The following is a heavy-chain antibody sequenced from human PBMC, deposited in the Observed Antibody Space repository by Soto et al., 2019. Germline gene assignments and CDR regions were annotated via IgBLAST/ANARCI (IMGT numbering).Heavy chain of an antibody. J-gene: IGHJ6*02. D-gene: IGHD3-16*02. V-gene: IGHV4-31*03. CDR3: ARDRDYDYVWGSYPAGDYYYGMDV. Sequence: SETLSLTCTVSGGSISSGGYYWSWIRQHPGKGLEWIGYIYYSESTYYNPSLKSRVTISVDTSKNQFSLKLSSVTAADTAVYYCARDRDYDYVWGSYPAGDYYYGMDVWGQGTTVTVSS. CDR1: GGSISSGGYY. CDR2: IYYSEST.